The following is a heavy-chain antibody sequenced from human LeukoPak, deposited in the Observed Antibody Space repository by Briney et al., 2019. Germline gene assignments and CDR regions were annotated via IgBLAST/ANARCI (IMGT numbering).Heavy chain of an antibody. V-gene: IGHV4-61*02. D-gene: IGHD3-9*01. CDR3: ARGEDYYDILTSLGWFDP. CDR2: IYTSGST. J-gene: IGHJ5*02. CDR1: GGSISSGSYY. Sequence: PSETQSLTCTVSGGSISSGSYYWSWIRQPAGKGLEWIGRIYTSGSTNYNPSLKSRVTISVDTSKNQFSLKLSSVTAADTAVYYCARGEDYYDILTSLGWFDPWGQGTLVTVSS.